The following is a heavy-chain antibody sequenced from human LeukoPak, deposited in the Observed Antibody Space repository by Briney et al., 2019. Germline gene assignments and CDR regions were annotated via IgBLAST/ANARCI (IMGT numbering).Heavy chain of an antibody. CDR2: ISCDGSNK. D-gene: IGHD1-26*01. V-gene: IGHV3-30*04. CDR3: ARDPYSGTYGNTYYYYMDV. J-gene: IGHJ6*03. CDR1: GFTFSSYA. Sequence: GGSLRLSCAASGFTFSSYAMHWVRQAPGKGLEWVAVISCDGSNKYYADSVKGRFTISRDNARNSLYLQMNSLTAEDTAVYYCARDPYSGTYGNTYYYYMDVWGKGTTVTISS.